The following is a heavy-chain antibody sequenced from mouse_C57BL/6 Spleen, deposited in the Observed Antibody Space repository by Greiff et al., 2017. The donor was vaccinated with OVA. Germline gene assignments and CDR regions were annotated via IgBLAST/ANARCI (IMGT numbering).Heavy chain of an antibody. Sequence: QVHVKQSGAELVKPGASVKISCKASGYAFSSYWMNWVKQRPGKGLEWIGQIYPGDGDTNYNGKFKGKATLTADKSSSTAYMQRSSLTSEDSAVYFCARGGDYYGSTPLDYWGQGTTLTVSS. V-gene: IGHV1-80*01. CDR3: ARGGDYYGSTPLDY. D-gene: IGHD1-1*01. J-gene: IGHJ2*01. CDR2: IYPGDGDT. CDR1: GYAFSSYW.